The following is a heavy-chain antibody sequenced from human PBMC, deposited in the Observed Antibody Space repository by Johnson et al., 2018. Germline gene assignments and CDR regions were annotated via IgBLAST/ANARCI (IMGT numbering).Heavy chain of an antibody. V-gene: IGHV3-30*03. CDR1: GFSFSIYG. Sequence: QVQLVESGGGVVQPGRSXRLSCAASGFSFSIYGMHWVRQAPGKGLEWVAVTSHEGSEEFYADSVKGRFSISRDNSKNTAYLQMNSLKTEDTAVYYCTRRGITIESLYYYYMDVWGKGTTVTVSS. CDR2: TSHEGSEE. J-gene: IGHJ6*03. D-gene: IGHD3-10*01. CDR3: TRRGITIESLYYYYMDV.